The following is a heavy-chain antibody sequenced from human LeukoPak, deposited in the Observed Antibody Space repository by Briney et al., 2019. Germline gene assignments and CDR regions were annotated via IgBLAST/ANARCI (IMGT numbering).Heavy chain of an antibody. CDR3: ARHLSYYDSSGQRAYYFDY. Sequence: PSETLSLTCTVSGGSISSYYWSWIRQPPGKGLEWIGYNYYSGSTNYNPSLKSRVTISVDTSKNQFSLKLSSVTAADTAVYYCARHLSYYDSSGQRAYYFDYWGQGTLVTVSS. J-gene: IGHJ4*02. V-gene: IGHV4-59*08. D-gene: IGHD3-22*01. CDR1: GGSISSYY. CDR2: NYYSGST.